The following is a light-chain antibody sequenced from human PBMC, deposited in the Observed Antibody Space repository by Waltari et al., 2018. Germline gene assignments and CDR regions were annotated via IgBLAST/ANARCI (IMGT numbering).Light chain of an antibody. CDR1: TGDVTSGHY. CDR3: LLSYSGSWV. CDR2: ETS. Sequence: QTVVTQEPSLTVSPGGTVTLTCASSTGDVTSGHYPYWFQQKPGQPPRTLIYETSNKHSWTPARFSGSLLGGKAALTLSGAQAEDEADYYCLLSYSGSWVFGGGTKLTVL. V-gene: IGLV7-46*01. J-gene: IGLJ3*02.